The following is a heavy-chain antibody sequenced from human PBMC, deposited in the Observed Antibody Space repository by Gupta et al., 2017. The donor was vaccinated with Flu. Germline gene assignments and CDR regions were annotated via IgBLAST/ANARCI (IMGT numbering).Heavy chain of an antibody. Sequence: QVQLQQWGAGLLKPSETLSLTCAVYGGSFSGYYWSWIRQPPGKGLEWIGEINHSGSTNYNPSLKSRVTISVDTSKNQFSLKLSSVTAADTAVYYCARLIVVVPAAGRDYWGQGTLVTVSS. D-gene: IGHD2-2*01. V-gene: IGHV4-34*01. CDR1: GGSFSGYY. J-gene: IGHJ4*02. CDR3: ARLIVVVPAAGRDY. CDR2: INHSGST.